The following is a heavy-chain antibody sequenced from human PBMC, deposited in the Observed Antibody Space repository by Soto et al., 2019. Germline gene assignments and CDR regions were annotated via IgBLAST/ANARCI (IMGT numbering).Heavy chain of an antibody. V-gene: IGHV3-15*01. J-gene: IGHJ5*02. CDR3: TKDRDKYSRRRAFDP. Sequence: LRLSCAASGFTFSNAWMSWVRQAPGKGLEWVGRIKRKSDGGTTEYAAPVKGRFTISRDDSKNTVYLQMNSLKTEDTAVYYCTKDRDKYSRRRAFDPWGQGTLVTVSS. CDR2: IKRKSDGGTT. CDR1: GFTFSNAW. D-gene: IGHD6-6*01.